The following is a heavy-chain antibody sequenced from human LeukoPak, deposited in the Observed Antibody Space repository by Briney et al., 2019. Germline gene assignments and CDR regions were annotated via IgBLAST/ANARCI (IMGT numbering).Heavy chain of an antibody. Sequence: GGSLRLSCAGSGFTFSSHEMNWVRQAPGKGLEWVSYISGSGSTIYYTDSVKGQFTISRDNAKYSLYLQMNSLRAEDTAVYYCVRDPGITGTSYWGQGTLVTVSS. CDR1: GFTFSSHE. CDR2: ISGSGSTI. V-gene: IGHV3-48*03. D-gene: IGHD1-20*01. CDR3: VRDPGITGTSY. J-gene: IGHJ4*02.